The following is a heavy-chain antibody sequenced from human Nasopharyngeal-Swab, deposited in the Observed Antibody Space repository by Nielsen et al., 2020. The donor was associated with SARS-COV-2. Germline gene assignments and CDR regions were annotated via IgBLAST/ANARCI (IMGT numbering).Heavy chain of an antibody. CDR3: ARATQRYCSGGSCSTDFDY. Sequence: SETLSLTCTVSGGSISSGDYYWSWIRQPPGKGLEWIGYIYYSGSTYYNPSLKSRVTISVDTSKNQFSLKLSSVTAADTAVYYCARATQRYCSGGSCSTDFDYWGQGTLVTVSS. V-gene: IGHV4-30-4*01. CDR1: GGSISSGDYY. D-gene: IGHD2-15*01. J-gene: IGHJ4*02. CDR2: IYYSGST.